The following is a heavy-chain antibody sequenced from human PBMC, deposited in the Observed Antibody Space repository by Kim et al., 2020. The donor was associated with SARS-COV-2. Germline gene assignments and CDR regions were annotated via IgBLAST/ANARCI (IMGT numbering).Heavy chain of an antibody. CDR1: GFTFSSYG. V-gene: IGHV3-33*01. Sequence: GGSLRLSCAASGFTFSSYGMHWVRQAPGKGLEWVAVIWYDGSNKYYADSVKGRFTISRDNSKNTLYLQMKSLRAEDTAVYYCARSTFGGPKYYYYGMDVWGQGTTVTVSS. D-gene: IGHD3-16*01. CDR2: IWYDGSNK. J-gene: IGHJ6*02. CDR3: ARSTFGGPKYYYYGMDV.